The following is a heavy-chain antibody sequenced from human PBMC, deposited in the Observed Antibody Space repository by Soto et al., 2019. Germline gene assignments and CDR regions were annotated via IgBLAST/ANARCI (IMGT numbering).Heavy chain of an antibody. Sequence: PGGSLRLSCAASGFPFSNYAMHWVRQAPGKGLEWVAIVSYDGDNEYYADSVRGRFFISRDNSRNTLYLQTSSLRHEDTAVDYCAKDGGPAYCKSPGCSADHFAYGGKGTQVTVS. V-gene: IGHV3-30*18. J-gene: IGHJ4*02. CDR1: GFPFSNYA. CDR3: AKDGGPAYCKSPGCSADHFAY. CDR2: VSYDGDNE. D-gene: IGHD2-2*01.